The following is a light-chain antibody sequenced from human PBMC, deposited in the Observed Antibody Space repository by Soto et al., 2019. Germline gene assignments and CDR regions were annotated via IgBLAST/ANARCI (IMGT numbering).Light chain of an antibody. CDR3: HKYDIAPRT. CDR2: AAS. CDR1: QDISNY. Sequence: DIQMTQSPSSLSASVGDRVTITCRASQDISNYLAWYQQRPGKVPKLLIYAASTLQSGVPSRFSGSGSGTDFTLTISSLQPEDVATYYCHKYDIAPRTFGGGTKVEIK. V-gene: IGKV1-27*01. J-gene: IGKJ4*01.